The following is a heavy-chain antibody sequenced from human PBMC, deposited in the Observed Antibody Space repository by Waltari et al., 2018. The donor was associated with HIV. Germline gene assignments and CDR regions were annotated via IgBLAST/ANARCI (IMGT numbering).Heavy chain of an antibody. D-gene: IGHD3-3*01. CDR1: GFNFGDFA. J-gene: IGHJ5*02. CDR2: IRSKAYGETT. V-gene: IGHV3-49*03. CDR3: TRAGAFYHFWTGHNRWFDP. Sequence: GSGGGLVQPGRSLRLSCTDSGFNFGDFAMTWFRQAPGKGLEWVAFIRSKAYGETTEYAASVKGRFTISRDDSKSIAYLQMNSLKSEDTAVYFCTRAGAFYHFWTGHNRWFDPWGQGTLVTVSS.